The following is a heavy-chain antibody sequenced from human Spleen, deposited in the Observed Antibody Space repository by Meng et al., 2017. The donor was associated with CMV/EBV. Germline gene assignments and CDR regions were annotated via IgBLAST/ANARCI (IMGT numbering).Heavy chain of an antibody. CDR2: IYYSGST. V-gene: IGHV4-61*01. D-gene: IGHD6-6*01. CDR1: GGSVSSGSYY. J-gene: IGHJ4*02. CDR3: AIAARPDYFDY. Sequence: SETLSLTCTVSGGSVSSGSYYWSWIRQPPGKELEWIGYIYYSGSTNYNPSLKSRVTISVDTSKNQFSLKLSSVTAADTAVYYCAIAARPDYFDYWGQGTLVTVSS.